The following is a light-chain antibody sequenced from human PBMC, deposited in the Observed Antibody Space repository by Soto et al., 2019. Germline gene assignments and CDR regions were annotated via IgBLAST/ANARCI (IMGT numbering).Light chain of an antibody. CDR1: QSVSSN. CDR3: QQYNDWPLT. J-gene: IGKJ4*01. Sequence: EIVMTQSPATLSVSPGERATLSCRASQSVSSNLACYQQKPGQAPSLLIYDISARATGIPTRFSGSGSGTEFALTISSLQSEDFAVYYCQQYNDWPLTFGGGTKVDIK. V-gene: IGKV3D-15*01. CDR2: DIS.